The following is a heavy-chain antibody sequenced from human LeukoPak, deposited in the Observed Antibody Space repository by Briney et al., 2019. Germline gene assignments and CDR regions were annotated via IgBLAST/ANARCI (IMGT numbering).Heavy chain of an antibody. CDR1: GFTVSSNY. Sequence: GGSLRLPCAASGFTVSSNYMSWVRQAPGKGLEWVSLIYSGGSTSYADSVKGRFTFSRDNSKNTLYLQMNSLRAEDTAVYYCARDRVNWNDVGGLFDYWGQGTLVTVSS. CDR3: ARDRVNWNDVGGLFDY. V-gene: IGHV3-53*01. D-gene: IGHD1-1*01. J-gene: IGHJ4*02. CDR2: IYSGGST.